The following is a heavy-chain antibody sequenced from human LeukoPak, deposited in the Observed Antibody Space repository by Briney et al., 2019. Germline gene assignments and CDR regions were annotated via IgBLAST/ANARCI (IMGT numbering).Heavy chain of an antibody. CDR1: GFTFSSYA. D-gene: IGHD6-13*01. Sequence: GESLRLSCAASGFTFSSYAMHWVRQAPGKGLEWVAVISYDGSNKYYADSVKGRFTISRDNSKNTLYLQMNSLRAEDTAVYYCARERTAAGDYWGQGTLVTVSS. J-gene: IGHJ4*02. V-gene: IGHV3-30*04. CDR3: ARERTAAGDY. CDR2: ISYDGSNK.